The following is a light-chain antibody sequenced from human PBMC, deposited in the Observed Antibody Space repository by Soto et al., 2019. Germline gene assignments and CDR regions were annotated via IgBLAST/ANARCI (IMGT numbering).Light chain of an antibody. J-gene: IGLJ2*01. Sequence: QSVLTQPASVSGSPGQSITISCTGTSSDVGDYDYVSWYQQHPGKAPKLMFYDVSNRPSGVSNRFSGSKSGNTASLTISGLQTEDEGDYYCSSYTTAGVLFGGGTKLTVL. V-gene: IGLV2-14*01. CDR2: DVS. CDR3: SSYTTAGVL. CDR1: SSDVGDYDY.